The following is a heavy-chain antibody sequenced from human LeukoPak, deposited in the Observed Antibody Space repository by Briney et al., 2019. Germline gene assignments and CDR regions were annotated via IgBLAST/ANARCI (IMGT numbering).Heavy chain of an antibody. CDR1: GFTFSNSA. V-gene: IGHV3-64*02. D-gene: IGHD6-19*01. J-gene: IGHJ4*02. CDR3: ARGLAISSSGWYDTFDY. CDR2: ISTNGDRT. Sequence: GVSLRLSCAASGFTFSNSAMYWVRQAPGKGLEFVSVISTNGDRTYYADSVKGRFTISRDNSKNTLYLQMGSLRADDMAVYYCARGLAISSSGWYDTFDYWGQGALVTVSS.